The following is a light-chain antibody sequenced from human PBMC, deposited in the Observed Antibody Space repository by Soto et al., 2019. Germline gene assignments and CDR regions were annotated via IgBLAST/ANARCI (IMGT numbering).Light chain of an antibody. J-gene: IGKJ3*01. V-gene: IGKV3-20*01. CDR2: DAV. CDR1: RPVVRQY. CDR3: QQNGRSPT. Sequence: EIVLTQSPDALSLSPGERVSLSCRASRPVVRQYIAWYHQKPGQAPRLLIHDAVSRATGIPDRFSGSDSASGTYFLLFISRLEPEVCGVFYCQQNGRSPTFGPGTKVEVK.